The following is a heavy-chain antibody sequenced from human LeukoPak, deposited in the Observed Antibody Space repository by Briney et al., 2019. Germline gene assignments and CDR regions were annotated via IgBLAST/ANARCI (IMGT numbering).Heavy chain of an antibody. CDR2: ISGGGGST. Sequence: GGSLRLSRAASGFTFSSYAMSWVRQAPGKGLEWVSAISGGGGSTYYADSVKGRFTISRDNSKNTVYLQMNSLRADDTAVYYWGKADGGLGGDCCFFDSWGQGTL. CDR1: GFTFSSYA. D-gene: IGHD2-21*01. J-gene: IGHJ4*02. CDR3: GKADGGLGGDCCFFDS. V-gene: IGHV3-23*01.